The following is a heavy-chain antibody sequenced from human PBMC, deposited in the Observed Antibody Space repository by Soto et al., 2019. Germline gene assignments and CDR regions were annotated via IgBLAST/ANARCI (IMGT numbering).Heavy chain of an antibody. CDR3: ARSPLYGDYSYYYYYYMDV. D-gene: IGHD4-17*01. CDR1: GYAFNSYA. V-gene: IGHV1-3*01. J-gene: IGHJ6*03. Sequence: GASVKVSCKASGYAFNSYAMYWVRQAPGQRLEWMGWINAGNGNTKYSQKFQGRVTITRDTSASTAYMELSSLRSEDTAVYYCARSPLYGDYSYYYYYYMDVWGKGTTVTVSS. CDR2: INAGNGNT.